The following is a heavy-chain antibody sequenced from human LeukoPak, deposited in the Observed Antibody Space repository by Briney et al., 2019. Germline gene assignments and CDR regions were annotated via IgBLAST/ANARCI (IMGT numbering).Heavy chain of an antibody. CDR1: GGSISSNSYY. D-gene: IGHD6-13*01. CDR2: IYYLGST. V-gene: IGHV4-39*01. Sequence: SETLSLTCNVSGGSISSNSYYWAWIRQPPGKGLEWIGSIYYLGSTYYSPSLQSRLTISVDTSRNRFSLKLTSVTAAGAAVYFCARVTGQQLVQVDNWFDPWGQGTLVIVSS. CDR3: ARVTGQQLVQVDNWFDP. J-gene: IGHJ5*02.